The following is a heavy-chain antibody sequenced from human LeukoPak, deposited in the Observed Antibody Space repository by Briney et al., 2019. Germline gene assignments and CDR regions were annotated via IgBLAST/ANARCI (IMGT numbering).Heavy chain of an antibody. CDR3: ARVLEFDYYGSGSCLY. V-gene: IGHV1-2*06. D-gene: IGHD3-10*01. Sequence: PGASVKVSCKASGYTFTGYYMHWVRQAPGQGLEWMGRINPNSGGTNYAQKLQGRVTMTRDTSISTAYMELSRLRSDDTAVYYCARVLEFDYYGSGSCLYWGQGTLVTVSS. J-gene: IGHJ4*02. CDR1: GYTFTGYY. CDR2: INPNSGGT.